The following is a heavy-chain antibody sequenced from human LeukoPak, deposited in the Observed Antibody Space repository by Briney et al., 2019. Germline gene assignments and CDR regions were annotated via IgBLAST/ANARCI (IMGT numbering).Heavy chain of an antibody. Sequence: SETLSLTCTVSGASISRYYWGWIRQPPGKGLEWIGSIYYSGSTYYNPSLKSRVTISVDTSKNQFSLKLSSVTAADTAVYYCARATSSGWYLGEILFDYWGQGTLVTVSS. CDR3: ARATSSGWYLGEILFDY. V-gene: IGHV4-39*01. CDR1: GASISRYY. D-gene: IGHD6-19*01. CDR2: IYYSGST. J-gene: IGHJ4*02.